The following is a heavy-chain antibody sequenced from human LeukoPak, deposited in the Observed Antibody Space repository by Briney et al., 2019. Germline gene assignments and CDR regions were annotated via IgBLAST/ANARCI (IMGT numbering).Heavy chain of an antibody. Sequence: SETLSLTCAVYGGSFSGYYWSWIRQPPGKGLEWIGEINHSGSTNYNPSLKSRVTISVDTSKNQFSLKLSSVTAAVTAVYYCARGSWGSYWGQGTLVTVSS. CDR3: ARGSWGSY. J-gene: IGHJ4*02. CDR2: INHSGST. V-gene: IGHV4-34*01. D-gene: IGHD3-16*01. CDR1: GGSFSGYY.